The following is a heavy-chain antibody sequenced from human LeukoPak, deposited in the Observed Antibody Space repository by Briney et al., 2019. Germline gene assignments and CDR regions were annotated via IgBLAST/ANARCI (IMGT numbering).Heavy chain of an antibody. Sequence: PGWSLRLSCAASGFTFSSYAMSWVRQAPGKGLEWVPAISGSGGSTYYADSVKGRFTISRDNSKNTLYLQMNSLRAEDTAVYYCAKVAYYYDSSGYYYGYYFDYWGQGTLVTVSS. D-gene: IGHD3-22*01. CDR1: GFTFSSYA. CDR2: ISGSGGST. V-gene: IGHV3-23*01. J-gene: IGHJ4*02. CDR3: AKVAYYYDSSGYYYGYYFDY.